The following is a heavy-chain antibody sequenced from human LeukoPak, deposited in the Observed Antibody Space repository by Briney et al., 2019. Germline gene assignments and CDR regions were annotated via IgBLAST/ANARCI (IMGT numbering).Heavy chain of an antibody. CDR1: GGSFSGYY. J-gene: IGHJ6*02. V-gene: IGHV4-31*11. Sequence: SETLSLTCAVYGGSFSGYYWSWIRQHPGKGLEWIGYIYYSGSTYYNPSLKSRVTISVDTSKNQFSLKLSSVTAADTAVYYCARGRSGGSYFYYYYYGMDVWGQGTTVTVSS. D-gene: IGHD2-15*01. CDR3: ARGRSGGSYFYYYYYGMDV. CDR2: IYYSGST.